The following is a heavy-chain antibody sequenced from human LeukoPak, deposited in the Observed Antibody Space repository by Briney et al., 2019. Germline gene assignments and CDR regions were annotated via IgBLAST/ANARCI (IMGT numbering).Heavy chain of an antibody. CDR2: IYYSGST. D-gene: IGHD2-2*01. J-gene: IGHJ6*02. CDR1: GGSVSSGSYY. Sequence: SETLSLTCTVSGGSVSSGSYYWSWIRQPPGKGLEWIGYIYYSGSTNYNPSLKSRVTISVDTSKNQFSLKLSSVTAADTAVYYCARDNYIVVVPAAKSYYYYGMDVWGQGTTVTVSS. CDR3: ARDNYIVVVPAAKSYYYYGMDV. V-gene: IGHV4-61*01.